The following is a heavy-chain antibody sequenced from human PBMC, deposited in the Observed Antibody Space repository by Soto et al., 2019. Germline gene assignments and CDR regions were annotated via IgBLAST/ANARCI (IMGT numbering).Heavy chain of an antibody. J-gene: IGHJ4*02. D-gene: IGHD6-19*01. CDR3: AKGLVRYYFDY. V-gene: IGHV3-30*18. Sequence: QVQLVESGGGVVQPGRSLRLSCAASGFTFSSYGMHWVRQAPGKGLEWVAVISYDGSNKYYADSVKGRFTISRDNSKNTLYLQMNRLRAEDTAVYYCAKGLVRYYFDYWGQGTLVTVSS. CDR1: GFTFSSYG. CDR2: ISYDGSNK.